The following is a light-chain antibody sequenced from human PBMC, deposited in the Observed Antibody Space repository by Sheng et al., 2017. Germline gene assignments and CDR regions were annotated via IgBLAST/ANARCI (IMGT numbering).Light chain of an antibody. J-gene: IGKJ3*01. CDR2: DAS. CDR3: QQRSNWPPRYT. V-gene: IGKV3-11*01. Sequence: EIVLTQSPATLSLSPGERATLSCRASQSVSSYLAWYQQKPGQAPRLLIYDASNRATGIPARFSGSGSGTDFTLTISSLEPEDFAVYYCQQRSNWPPRYTFGP. CDR1: QSVSSY.